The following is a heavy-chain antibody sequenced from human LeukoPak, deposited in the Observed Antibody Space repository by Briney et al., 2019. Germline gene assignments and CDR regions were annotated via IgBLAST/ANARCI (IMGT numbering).Heavy chain of an antibody. Sequence: GGSLRLSCAASGFTFDDYGMSWVRQAPGKGLEWVSSISSSSSYIYYADSVKGRFTISRDNAKNSLYLQMNSLRAEDTAVYYCAKDRWEGTGYLHFDYWGQGTLVTVSS. D-gene: IGHD3/OR15-3a*01. CDR1: GFTFDDYG. CDR3: AKDRWEGTGYLHFDY. V-gene: IGHV3-21*01. J-gene: IGHJ4*02. CDR2: ISSSSSYI.